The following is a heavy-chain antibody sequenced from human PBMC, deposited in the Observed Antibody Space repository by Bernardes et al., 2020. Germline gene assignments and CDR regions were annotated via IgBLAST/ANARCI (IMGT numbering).Heavy chain of an antibody. CDR2: IDHSGSS. Sequence: SETLSLTCGVYGGSFSGYYWSWIRQPPGKGLEWIGEIDHSGSSNYNPSLKSRVTILLDTSKNQFSLRLSSVTAADTAVYFCARGLWRNSNFAFDIWGQGTMVTVSS. J-gene: IGHJ3*02. V-gene: IGHV4-34*01. D-gene: IGHD3-3*01. CDR1: GGSFSGYY. CDR3: ARGLWRNSNFAFDI.